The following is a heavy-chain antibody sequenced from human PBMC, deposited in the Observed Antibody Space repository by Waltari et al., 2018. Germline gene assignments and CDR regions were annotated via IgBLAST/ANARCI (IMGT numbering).Heavy chain of an antibody. CDR1: GGSISSGSYS. V-gene: IGHV4-61*02. Sequence: QVQLQESGPGLVKPSQTLSLTCTVSGGSISSGSYSWSWIRQPAGKGLEWIGRIYTSGSTNYNPSLKSRVTISVDTSKNQFSLKLSSVTAADTAVYYCAREGSSRRYFDYWGQGTLVTVSS. CDR2: IYTSGST. CDR3: AREGSSRRYFDY. J-gene: IGHJ4*02. D-gene: IGHD6-13*01.